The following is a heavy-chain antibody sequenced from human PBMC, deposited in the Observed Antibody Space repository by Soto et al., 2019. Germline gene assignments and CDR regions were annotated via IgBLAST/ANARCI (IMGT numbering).Heavy chain of an antibody. V-gene: IGHV1-18*01. D-gene: IGHD2-8*01. CDR2: ISAYNGNT. CDR1: GYTFTSYG. J-gene: IGHJ4*02. Sequence: ASVKVSCKASGYTFTSYGISWVRQAPGQGLEWMGWISAYNGNTNYAQKLQGRVTMTTDTSTSTAYMELRSLRSDDTAVYYCARSRPSVYAIPMAELDYWGQGTLVTVSS. CDR3: ARSRPSVYAIPMAELDY.